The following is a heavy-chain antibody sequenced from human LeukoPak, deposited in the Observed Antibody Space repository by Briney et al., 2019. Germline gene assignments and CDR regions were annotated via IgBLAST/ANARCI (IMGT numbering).Heavy chain of an antibody. CDR1: GGSSGSYY. J-gene: IGHJ4*01. V-gene: IGHV4-34*01. D-gene: IGHD4-17*01. CDR3: APIFGDYSDFDS. CDR2: TNHGGNT. Sequence: SETLSLTCAVYGGSSGSYYWSWIRQPPGKGLEWIGETNHGGNTNYNPSLKSRVTISLDTSKNQFSLRLSSVTAADTALYYCAPIFGDYSDFDSWGQGTLVTVSS.